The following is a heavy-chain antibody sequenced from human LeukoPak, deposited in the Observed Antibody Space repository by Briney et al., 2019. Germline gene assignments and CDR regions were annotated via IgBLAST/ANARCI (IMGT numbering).Heavy chain of an antibody. D-gene: IGHD3-22*01. V-gene: IGHV3-20*04. CDR1: GFTFDDYG. Sequence: GGSLRLSCAASGFTFDDYGMSWVRQAPGKGLEWVSGINWNGGSTGYADSVKGRFTISRDNAKNSLYLQMNSLRAEDTALYYCAREDYYDSSLGYYFDYWVQGTLVTVSS. J-gene: IGHJ4*02. CDR3: AREDYYDSSLGYYFDY. CDR2: INWNGGST.